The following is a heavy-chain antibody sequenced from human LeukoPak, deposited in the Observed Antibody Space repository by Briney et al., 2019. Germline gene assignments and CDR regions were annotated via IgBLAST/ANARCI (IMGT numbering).Heavy chain of an antibody. V-gene: IGHV1-69*13. CDR1: GGTFSSYA. J-gene: IGHJ4*02. Sequence: GASVKVSCKASGGTFSSYAISWVRQAPGQGLEWMGGIIPIFGTANYAQKFQGRVTITADESTSTAYMELSSLRSEDTAVYYCASPSKYSYVPRGSYGFDYWGQGTLVTVSS. CDR2: IIPIFGTA. CDR3: ASPSKYSYVPRGSYGFDY. D-gene: IGHD5-18*01.